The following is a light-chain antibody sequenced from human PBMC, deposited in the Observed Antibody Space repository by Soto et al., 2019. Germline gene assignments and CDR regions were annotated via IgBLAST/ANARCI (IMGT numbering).Light chain of an antibody. V-gene: IGKV3-11*01. CDR2: DAS. CDR3: QQRSNWPPFT. CDR1: QSVSSY. Sequence: EIVLTQSPATLSLSPGERATLSCRASQSVSSYLAWYQQKPGQAPRLLIYDASNRATGIPARFSGSGAGTDFTLTISSLEPEDVAGYYCQQRSNWPPFTFGPGTKVDIK. J-gene: IGKJ3*01.